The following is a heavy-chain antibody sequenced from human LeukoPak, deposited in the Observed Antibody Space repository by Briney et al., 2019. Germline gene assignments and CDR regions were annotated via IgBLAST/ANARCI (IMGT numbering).Heavy chain of an antibody. J-gene: IGHJ6*02. Sequence: PGGSLRLSCAASGFTFSSFWMHWVRQAPGKGLEWVSGISWNSGNIGYADSVKGRFTISRDNAKDSLYLQMDSLRAEDTALYYCAKGSGGYNYYGMDVWGQGTTVTVSS. CDR3: AKGSGGYNYYGMDV. CDR2: ISWNSGNI. D-gene: IGHD3-10*01. V-gene: IGHV3-9*01. CDR1: GFTFSSFW.